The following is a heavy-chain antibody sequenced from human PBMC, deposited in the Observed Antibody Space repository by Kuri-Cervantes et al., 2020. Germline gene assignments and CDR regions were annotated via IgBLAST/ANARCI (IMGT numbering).Heavy chain of an antibody. Sequence: GGSLRLSCAASGFTFSSYDMHWVRQATGKGLEWVSAISTAGDTYYLGSVKGRFTISRENAKNTLYLQMNSLRAEDTAVYYCARARGGDYWGQGTLVTVSS. V-gene: IGHV3-13*01. CDR3: ARARGGDY. J-gene: IGHJ4*02. CDR1: GFTFSSYD. CDR2: ISTAGDT. D-gene: IGHD3-16*01.